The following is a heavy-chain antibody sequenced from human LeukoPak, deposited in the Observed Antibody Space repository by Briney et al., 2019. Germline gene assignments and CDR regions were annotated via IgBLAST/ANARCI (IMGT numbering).Heavy chain of an antibody. V-gene: IGHV1-69*05. J-gene: IGHJ6*03. CDR3: ARDHAADYYDSNYYYYMDV. Sequence: ASVKASCKASGGTFSSYAISWVRQAPGQGLEWMGGIIPIFGTANYAQKFQGRVTITTDESTSTAYMELSSLRSEDTAVYYCARDHAADYYDSNYYYYMDVWGKGTTVTVSS. CDR1: GGTFSSYA. D-gene: IGHD3-22*01. CDR2: IIPIFGTA.